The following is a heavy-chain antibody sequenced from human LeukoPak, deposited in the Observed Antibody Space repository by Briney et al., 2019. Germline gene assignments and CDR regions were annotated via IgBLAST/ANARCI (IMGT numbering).Heavy chain of an antibody. CDR2: IKSKTHGGTT. D-gene: IGHD6-19*01. J-gene: IGHJ4*02. CDR3: TTEVAGRLYYFDY. CDR1: GFTFSNAW. V-gene: IGHV3-15*01. Sequence: GGSLRLSCAASGFTFSNAWMSWVRQAPGKGLEWVGRIKSKTHGGTTDYAAPVKGRFTISRDDSKNTLYLQMNSLKTEDTAVYYGTTEVAGRLYYFDYWGQGTLVTVSS.